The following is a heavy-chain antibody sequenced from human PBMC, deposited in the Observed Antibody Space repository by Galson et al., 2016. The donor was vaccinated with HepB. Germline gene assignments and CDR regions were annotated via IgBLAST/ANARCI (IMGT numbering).Heavy chain of an antibody. Sequence: SLRLSCAVSGFTFSNFPMSWVRQAPGKGLEWISAISGSGGTTYYADSVKGRFTISRDNSKDTLYLEMNSLRAGDTAIYYCAKDLTGGNSAWCFDYWGQGTLISVSS. CDR2: ISGSGGTT. D-gene: IGHD2-8*02. V-gene: IGHV3-23*01. CDR3: AKDLTGGNSAWCFDY. J-gene: IGHJ4*02. CDR1: GFTFSNFP.